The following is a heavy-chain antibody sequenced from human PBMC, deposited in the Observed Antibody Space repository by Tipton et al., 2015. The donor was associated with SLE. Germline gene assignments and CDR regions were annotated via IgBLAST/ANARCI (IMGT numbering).Heavy chain of an antibody. D-gene: IGHD6-13*01. CDR2: IYYSGST. CDR1: GGSISSYY. J-gene: IGHJ3*02. Sequence: GLVKPSETLSLTCTVSGGSISSYYWSWIRQPPGKGLEWIGYIYYSGSTNYNPSLKSRVTISVDTSNKQFSLKLSSVTAADTAVYYCARGRPGDIVIAAARAFDIWGQGTMVTVSS. CDR3: ARGRPGDIVIAAARAFDI. V-gene: IGHV4-59*01.